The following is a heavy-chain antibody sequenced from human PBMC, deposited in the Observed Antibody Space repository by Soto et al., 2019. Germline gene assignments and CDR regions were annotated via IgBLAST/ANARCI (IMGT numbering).Heavy chain of an antibody. V-gene: IGHV3-33*01. Sequence: GSLRLSCAASGFTFSSYGMHWVRQAPGKGLEWVAVIWYDGSNKYYADSVKGRFTISRDNSKNTLYLQMNSLRAEDTAVYYCARDIAAAGTEAAFDIWGQGTMVTLSS. CDR1: GFTFSSYG. D-gene: IGHD6-13*01. J-gene: IGHJ3*02. CDR2: IWYDGSNK. CDR3: ARDIAAAGTEAAFDI.